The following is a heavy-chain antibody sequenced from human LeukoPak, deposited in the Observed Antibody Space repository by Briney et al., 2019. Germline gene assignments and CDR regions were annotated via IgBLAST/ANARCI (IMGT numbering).Heavy chain of an antibody. V-gene: IGHV1-2*06. CDR1: GYTSTGYY. CDR3: ARVYCTSGVCYRRAFDI. D-gene: IGHD2-8*01. Sequence: GASVKVSCKASGYTSTGYYMHWVRQAPGQGLEWMGRINPNSGGTNYAQKFQGRVTMTRDTSISTAYMELSRLRSDDTAVYYCARVYCTSGVCYRRAFDIWGQGTMVTVSS. CDR2: INPNSGGT. J-gene: IGHJ3*02.